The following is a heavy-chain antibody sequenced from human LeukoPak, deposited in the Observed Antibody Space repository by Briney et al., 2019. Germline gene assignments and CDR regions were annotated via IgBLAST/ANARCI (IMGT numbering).Heavy chain of an antibody. CDR1: GSFTGEY. CDR3: ARSPYDSRSYVSAP. CDR2: INPDTGGT. V-gene: IGHV1-2*02. D-gene: IGHD3-10*01. J-gene: IGHJ5*02. Sequence: ASVKVSCKASGSFTGEYVHWVRQAPGQGLEWLGWINPDTGGTNFAQKFQGRVTMAGDTSISTAYMELSRLTSDDTAVYYCARSPYDSRSYVSAPWGQGTQVTVSS.